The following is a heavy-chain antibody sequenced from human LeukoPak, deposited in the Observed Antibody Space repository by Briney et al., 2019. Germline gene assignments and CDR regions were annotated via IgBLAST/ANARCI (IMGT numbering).Heavy chain of an antibody. Sequence: GGSLRLSCAASGFTFSSYSMNWVRQAPGKGPEWVSSISSSSSYIYYADSVKGRFTISRDNAKNSLYLQMNSLRAEDTAVYYCARGYCSSTSCYAFDIWGQGTMVTVSS. CDR2: ISSSSSYI. CDR3: ARGYCSSTSCYAFDI. J-gene: IGHJ3*02. V-gene: IGHV3-21*01. D-gene: IGHD2-2*01. CDR1: GFTFSSYS.